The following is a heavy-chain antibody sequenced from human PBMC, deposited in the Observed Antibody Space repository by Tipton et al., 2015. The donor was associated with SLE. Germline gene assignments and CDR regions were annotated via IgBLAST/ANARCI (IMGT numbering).Heavy chain of an antibody. V-gene: IGHV4-38-2*02. J-gene: IGHJ2*01. CDR3: ARDMGSIAPYWYFDL. Sequence: TLSLTCTVSGYSISSGYSWSWIRQPPGKGLEWIGYIYHSGSTYYNPSLKSRVTISVDTSKNQFSLKLSSVTAADTAVYYCARDMGSIAPYWYFDLWGRGTLVTVSS. CDR2: IYHSGST. D-gene: IGHD6-6*01. CDR1: GYSISSGYS.